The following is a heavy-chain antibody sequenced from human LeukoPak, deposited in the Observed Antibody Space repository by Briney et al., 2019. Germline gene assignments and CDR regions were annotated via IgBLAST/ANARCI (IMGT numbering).Heavy chain of an antibody. D-gene: IGHD3-3*01. Sequence: GGSLRLSCTASGFTFSSYAMNWGRQAPGKGLEWVSGIGAGGTFTYYADSVKGRFTIFRDNSRNTLYLQMNSLRANDTAVYYCARDPADGILAPNYYYGMDVWGQGTTVTVSS. CDR3: ARDPADGILAPNYYYGMDV. J-gene: IGHJ6*02. V-gene: IGHV3-23*01. CDR1: GFTFSSYA. CDR2: IGAGGTFT.